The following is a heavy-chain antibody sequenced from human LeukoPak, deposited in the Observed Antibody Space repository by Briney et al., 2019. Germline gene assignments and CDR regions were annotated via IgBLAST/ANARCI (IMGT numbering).Heavy chain of an antibody. J-gene: IGHJ1*01. CDR1: GGSISSGGYS. CDR2: IYHSGST. CDR3: ARSRGNLYFQH. V-gene: IGHV4-30-2*02. D-gene: IGHD6-25*01. Sequence: SETLSLTCAVSGGSISSGGYSWSWIRQPPGKGLEWIGYIYHSGSTYYNPSLKSRVTISVDTSKNQFSLRLISVTAADTAMYYCARSRGNLYFQHWGQGTLVTVSS.